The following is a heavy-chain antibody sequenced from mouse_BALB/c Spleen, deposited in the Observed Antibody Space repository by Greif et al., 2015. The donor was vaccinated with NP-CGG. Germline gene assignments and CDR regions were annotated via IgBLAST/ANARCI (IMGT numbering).Heavy chain of an antibody. J-gene: IGHJ2*01. V-gene: IGHV1S81*02. CDR3: TRSWDSYFDY. D-gene: IGHD3-3*01. CDR2: INPSNGGT. CDR1: GYTFTSYY. Sequence: QVQLQQPGAELVKPGASVKLSCKASGYTFTSYYMYWVKQRPGQGLEWIGEINPSNGGTNFNEKCKSKATLTVDKSSSTAYMQLSSLTSEDSAVYYCTRSWDSYFDYWGQGTTLTVSS.